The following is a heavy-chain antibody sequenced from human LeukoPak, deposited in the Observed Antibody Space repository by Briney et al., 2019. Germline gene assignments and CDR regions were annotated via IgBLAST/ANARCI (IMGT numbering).Heavy chain of an antibody. CDR3: GRWSPDPNDS. D-gene: IGHD3-3*01. V-gene: IGHV1-18*01. CDR1: GYTLINHG. J-gene: IGHJ4*02. CDR2: VSAYNGRT. Sequence: GASVKVSCKASGYTLINHGISWVRQAPGQGLEWMGWVSAYNGRTEYAQRFQDRVTMTTDTSTTTGYMELRSLSSDDTAVYFCGRWSPDPNDSWGQGTLVTVSS.